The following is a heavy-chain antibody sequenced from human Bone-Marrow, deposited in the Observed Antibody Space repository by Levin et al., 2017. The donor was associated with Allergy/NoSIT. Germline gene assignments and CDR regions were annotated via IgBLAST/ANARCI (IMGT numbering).Heavy chain of an antibody. D-gene: IGHD2-8*01. J-gene: IGHJ4*02. Sequence: ASVKVSCKVSGGTFSTNIISWVRQAPGQGFEWMGGIMPSFGTIRYAEKFQGRVTIIADTSTKTVFVELSSLRNEDTAVYFCARNARAGRGPAVYWGQGTLVTVSS. V-gene: IGHV1-69*06. CDR2: IMPSFGTI. CDR1: GGTFSTNI. CDR3: ARNARAGRGPAVY.